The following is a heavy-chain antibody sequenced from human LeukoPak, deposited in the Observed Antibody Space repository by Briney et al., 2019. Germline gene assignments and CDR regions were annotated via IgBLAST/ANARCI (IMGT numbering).Heavy chain of an antibody. D-gene: IGHD2-15*01. CDR1: GYTFTIYG. V-gene: IGHV1-18*01. J-gene: IGHJ4*02. Sequence: GASVKVSCKASGYTFTIYGISWVRQAPGQGLEWMGWISAYNGNTNYAQKLQGRVTMTTDTSTSTAYMELRSLRSDDTAVYYCAGHCSGGSCYSFPLVYWGQGTLVTVSS. CDR2: ISAYNGNT. CDR3: AGHCSGGSCYSFPLVY.